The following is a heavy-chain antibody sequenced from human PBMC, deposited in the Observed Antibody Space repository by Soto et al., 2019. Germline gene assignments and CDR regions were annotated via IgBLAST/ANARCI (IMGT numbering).Heavy chain of an antibody. D-gene: IGHD3-16*01. J-gene: IGHJ4*02. CDR3: AREGGVSSDSLYYCHF. Sequence: SETLSLTCTVSGGSTSSDNYWSWIRQPPGKGLEWTGHSYYSGNTDYNPSLKSRLAISIDTSKNQFSLKLSSVTAADTAVYFCAREGGVSSDSLYYCHFWGQGSLVTVSS. V-gene: IGHV4-30-4*01. CDR1: GGSTSSDNY. CDR2: SYYSGNT.